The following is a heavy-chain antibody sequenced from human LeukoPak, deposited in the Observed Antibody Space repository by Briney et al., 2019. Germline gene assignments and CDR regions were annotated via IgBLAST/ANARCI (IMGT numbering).Heavy chain of an antibody. D-gene: IGHD6-19*01. J-gene: IGHJ4*02. CDR1: GYSFTSYW. CDR3: ARHWQSFDY. Sequence: GEALKISCKGSGYSFTSYWIGLGRQMPGKGVEWMGIIYPGDSDTRYSPSFQGQVTISADKSISTAYLQWSSLKASDTAMYYWARHWQSFDYWGQGTLVTVSS. CDR2: IYPGDSDT. V-gene: IGHV5-51*01.